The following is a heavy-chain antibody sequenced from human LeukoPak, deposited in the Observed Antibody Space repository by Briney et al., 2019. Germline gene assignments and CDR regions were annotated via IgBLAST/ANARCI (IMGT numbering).Heavy chain of an antibody. V-gene: IGHV4-59*01. D-gene: IGHD5-18*01. J-gene: IGHJ4*02. CDR3: ARGADTAMVMDY. CDR1: GGSTSSYY. Sequence: SETLSLTCTVSGGSTSSYYWSWIRQPPGKGLEWIGYIYYSGSTNYNPSLKSRVTISVDTSKNQFSLKLSSVTAADTAVYYCARGADTAMVMDYWGQGTLVTVSS. CDR2: IYYSGST.